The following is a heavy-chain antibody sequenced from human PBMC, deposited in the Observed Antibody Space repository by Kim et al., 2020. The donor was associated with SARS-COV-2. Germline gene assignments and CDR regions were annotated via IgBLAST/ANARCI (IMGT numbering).Heavy chain of an antibody. D-gene: IGHD3-10*01. Sequence: VKGRFTISRDNSKNTLYLQMNSLRAEDTAVYYCAKEVVRGVLINNWFDPWGQGTLVTVSS. CDR3: AKEVVRGVLINNWFDP. V-gene: IGHV3-23*01. J-gene: IGHJ5*02.